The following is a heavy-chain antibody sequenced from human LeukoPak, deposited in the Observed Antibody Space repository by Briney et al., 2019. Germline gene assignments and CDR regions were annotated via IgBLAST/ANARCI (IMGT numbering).Heavy chain of an antibody. CDR1: GFTFSSYA. J-gene: IGHJ5*02. D-gene: IGHD6-19*01. V-gene: IGHV3-64D*06. CDR3: AKDLDAGDNSGWYLKWFDP. CDR2: ISSNGGST. Sequence: PGGSLRLSCAASGFTFSSYAMHWVRQAPGKGLEYVSAISSNGGSTYYADSVKGRFSISRDNSKNTVYLQMSSLRVEDTAVYYCAKDLDAGDNSGWYLKWFDPWGQGTLVTVSS.